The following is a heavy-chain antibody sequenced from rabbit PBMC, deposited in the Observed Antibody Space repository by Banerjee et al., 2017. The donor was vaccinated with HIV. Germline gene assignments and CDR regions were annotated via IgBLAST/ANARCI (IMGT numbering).Heavy chain of an antibody. Sequence: EQLVESGGGLVQLEGSLTLTCTASGFSFSSSYYMCWVCQAPGKGLEWIACINTCSRNTLYPSWAKSRRTITKASSTTVTLQITSLTAADTATYFCARELAGVTVWKIGLWGPGTLVTVS. V-gene: IGHV1S45*01. CDR1: GFSFSSSYY. J-gene: IGHJ4*01. D-gene: IGHD4-1*01. CDR2: INTCSRNT. CDR3: ARELAGVTVWKIGL.